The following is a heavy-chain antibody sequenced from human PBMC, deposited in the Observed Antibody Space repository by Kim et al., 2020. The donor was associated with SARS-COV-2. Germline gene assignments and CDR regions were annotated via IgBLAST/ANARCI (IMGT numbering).Heavy chain of an antibody. D-gene: IGHD4-17*01. CDR1: GYSFTSYR. Sequence: GESLKISCKGSGYSFTSYRIGWVRQMPGKGLEWMGIIYPGDSDTRYSPSFQGQVTISADKSISTAYLQWSSLKASDTAMYYCARGNGDYRDYYYYGMDVWGQGTTVTVSS. J-gene: IGHJ6*02. V-gene: IGHV5-51*01. CDR2: IYPGDSDT. CDR3: ARGNGDYRDYYYYGMDV.